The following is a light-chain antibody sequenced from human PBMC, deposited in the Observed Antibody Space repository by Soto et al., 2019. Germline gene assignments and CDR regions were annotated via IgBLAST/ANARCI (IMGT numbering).Light chain of an antibody. V-gene: IGKV1-5*01. CDR2: GAS. CDR3: QRYDGY. J-gene: IGKJ2*01. CDR1: QNINNW. Sequence: DTQMTQSPSTLSASVGDTVTITCRARQNINNWLAWYQQKPEKVPKLLIYGASALENGVASRLSGSRSGTEFSLTIKSLQPDDLATYYCQRYDGYFGQGTKLEIK.